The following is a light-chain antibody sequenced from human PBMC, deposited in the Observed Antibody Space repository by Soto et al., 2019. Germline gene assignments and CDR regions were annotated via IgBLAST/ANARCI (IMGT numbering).Light chain of an antibody. CDR1: QSIGSN. CDR2: HTS. Sequence: VMTQSPATLSVSPGERVILSCRASQSIGSNLAWCQQKPGQPPRLLIYHTSTRAPDIPPRFSGSESGTEFTLTIRSLQSEDLGIYFCQECNNCPRCTVGQGTKLQIK. V-gene: IGKV3D-15*01. CDR3: QECNNCPRCT. J-gene: IGKJ2*02.